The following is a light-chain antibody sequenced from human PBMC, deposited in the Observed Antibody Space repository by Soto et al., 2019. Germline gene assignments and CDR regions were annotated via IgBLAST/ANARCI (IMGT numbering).Light chain of an antibody. Sequence: QSVLTQPPSVSGALGQRVTISCTGSSSNIGAGYDVHWYQQLPGTAPKLLIYGNSNRPSGVPDRFSGSKSGTSASLAITGLQTEDEADYYCQSYDSSLSGPVFGGGTKLTVL. V-gene: IGLV1-40*01. CDR2: GNS. J-gene: IGLJ2*01. CDR1: SSNIGAGYD. CDR3: QSYDSSLSGPV.